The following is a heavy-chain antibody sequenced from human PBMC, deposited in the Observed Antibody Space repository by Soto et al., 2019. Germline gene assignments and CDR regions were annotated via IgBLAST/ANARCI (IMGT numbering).Heavy chain of an antibody. J-gene: IGHJ4*02. V-gene: IGHV3-66*01. CDR1: GFTVSSNY. Sequence: EVQLVESGGGLVQPGGSLRLSCAASGFTVSSNYMSWVRQAPAKGLEWVSVIYSGGSTYYADSVKGRFTISRDNSKTTLYLQMNSLRAEDTAVYYCARNSSGTAIDYWGQGTLVTVSS. CDR2: IYSGGST. D-gene: IGHD6-25*01. CDR3: ARNSSGTAIDY.